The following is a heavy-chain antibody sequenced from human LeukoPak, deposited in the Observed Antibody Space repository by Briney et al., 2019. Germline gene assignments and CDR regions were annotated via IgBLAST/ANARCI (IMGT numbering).Heavy chain of an antibody. Sequence: SETLSLTCTVSGGSISSTSFYWGWIRQPPGKGLEWIGTIYYSGSTYYNPSLKSRVTISVDTSKNQFSLKLSSVTAADTAVYYCARDHQLYSNFYWGQGTLVTVSS. CDR1: GGSISSTSFY. J-gene: IGHJ4*02. CDR3: ARDHQLYSNFY. D-gene: IGHD4-11*01. CDR2: IYYSGST. V-gene: IGHV4-39*07.